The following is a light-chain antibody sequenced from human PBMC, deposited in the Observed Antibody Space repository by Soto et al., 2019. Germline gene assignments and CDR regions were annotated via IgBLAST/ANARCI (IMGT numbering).Light chain of an antibody. Sequence: EIVMTQSPGTLSEFSGGRATLSCRASQSISGTLAWYQQKPGQAPRLLIYGASRRATGFPARFSGSGSGTDFTLTISSLQSEDFAVYYCQQFDNWPWTFGQGTKVDIK. CDR1: QSISGT. V-gene: IGKV3-15*01. CDR3: QQFDNWPWT. J-gene: IGKJ1*01. CDR2: GAS.